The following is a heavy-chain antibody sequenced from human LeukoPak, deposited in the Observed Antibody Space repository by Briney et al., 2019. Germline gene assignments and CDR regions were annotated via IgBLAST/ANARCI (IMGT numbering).Heavy chain of an antibody. CDR2: IWHDGSVE. J-gene: IGHJ6*03. D-gene: IGHD3-16*01. V-gene: IGHV3-33*06. CDR1: GFMFSRLG. Sequence: GGSLRLSCAASGFMFSRLGMQWVRQAPGEGLEWVAMIWHDGSVEEYADSVKGRFTISRDNSQNTLYLQMNSLRDDDTAVYYCAKEGDQFRGYLDAWGRGTTVTVSS. CDR3: AKEGDQFRGYLDA.